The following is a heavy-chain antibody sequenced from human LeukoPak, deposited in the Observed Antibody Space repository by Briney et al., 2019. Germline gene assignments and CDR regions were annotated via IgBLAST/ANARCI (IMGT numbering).Heavy chain of an antibody. J-gene: IGHJ5*02. D-gene: IGHD1-1*01. CDR2: IYSSSDYI. V-gene: IGHV3-11*01. CDR1: GFIFSDFY. CDR3: ARSQWNPGKTTQTT. Sequence: GGSLRLTCAGSGFIFSDFYMSWIRQAPGKGLEWVSLIYSSSDYIYYADSVKGRFTISRDNAKNSLYLQMNSLRAEDTAVYYCARSQWNPGKTTQTTWGQGTLVTVSS.